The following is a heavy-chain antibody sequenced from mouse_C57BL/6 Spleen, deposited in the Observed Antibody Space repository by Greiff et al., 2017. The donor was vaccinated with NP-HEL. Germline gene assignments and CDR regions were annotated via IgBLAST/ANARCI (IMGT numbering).Heavy chain of an antibody. CDR2: IYPRSGNT. V-gene: IGHV1-81*01. CDR3: ASYYYGSSYGGYFDY. Sequence: QVQLQQSGAELARPGASVKLSCKASGYTFTSYGISWVKQRTGQGLEWIGEIYPRSGNTYYNEKFKGKATLTADKSSSTAYMELRSLTSEDSAVYFCASYYYGSSYGGYFDYWGQGTTLTVSS. J-gene: IGHJ2*01. D-gene: IGHD1-1*01. CDR1: GYTFTSYG.